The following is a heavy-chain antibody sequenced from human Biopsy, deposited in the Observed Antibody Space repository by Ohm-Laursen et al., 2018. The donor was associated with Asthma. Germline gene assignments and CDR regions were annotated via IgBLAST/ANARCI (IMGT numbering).Heavy chain of an antibody. Sequence: SLRLSCAALGFTVSRDHMFWVRQAPGKGLEWVSVIYSGGTSDTADSVRGRFTISRDFYKNTLYLQMDSLRAEDTAVYYCARGDSSGWSHYYFDYWGQGTLVIVSS. V-gene: IGHV3-53*01. J-gene: IGHJ4*02. CDR3: ARGDSSGWSHYYFDY. D-gene: IGHD6-19*01. CDR2: IYSGGTS. CDR1: GFTVSRDH.